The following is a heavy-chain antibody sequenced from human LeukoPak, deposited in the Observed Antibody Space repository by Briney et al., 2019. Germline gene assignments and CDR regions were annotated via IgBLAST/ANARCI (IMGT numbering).Heavy chain of an antibody. V-gene: IGHV4-59*01. CDR3: ARVRRYYGSGSYCYGVDV. D-gene: IGHD3-10*01. Sequence: SETLSLTCTVSGGSISSYYWSWIRQPPGKGLEWIGYIYYSGSTNYNPSLKSRVTISVDTSKNQFSLKLSSVTAADTAVYYCARVRRYYGSGSYCYGVDVWGQGTTVTVSS. J-gene: IGHJ6*02. CDR1: GGSISSYY. CDR2: IYYSGST.